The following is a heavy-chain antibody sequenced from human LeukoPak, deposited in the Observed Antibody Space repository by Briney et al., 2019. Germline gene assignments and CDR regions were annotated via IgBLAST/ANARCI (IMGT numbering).Heavy chain of an antibody. CDR2: IYSGGST. CDR3: ARAPERITMIVSYWYFDL. J-gene: IGHJ2*01. D-gene: IGHD3-22*01. CDR1: GFTVSSNY. V-gene: IGHV3-53*01. Sequence: GGSLRLSCAASGFTVSSNYMSWVRQAPGKGLEWVSVIYSGGSTYYADSVKGRLTISRDNSKNTLYLQMNSLRDEDTAVYYCARAPERITMIVSYWYFDLWGRGTLVTVSS.